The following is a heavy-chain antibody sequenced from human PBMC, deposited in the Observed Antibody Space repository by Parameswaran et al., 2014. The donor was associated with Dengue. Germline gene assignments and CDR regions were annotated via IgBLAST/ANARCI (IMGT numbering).Heavy chain of an antibody. V-gene: IGHV4-59*01. CDR2: IYYSGST. Sequence: RWIRQPPGKGLEWIGYIYYSGSTNYNPSLKSRVTISVDTSKNQFSLKLSSVTAADTAVYYCARARYSSSWYWDYFDYWGQGTLVTVSS. D-gene: IGHD6-13*01. J-gene: IGHJ4*02. CDR3: ARARYSSSWYWDYFDY.